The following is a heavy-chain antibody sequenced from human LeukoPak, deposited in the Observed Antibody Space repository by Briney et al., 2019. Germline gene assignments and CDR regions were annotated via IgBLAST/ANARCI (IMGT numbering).Heavy chain of an antibody. Sequence: SETLSLTCTVSGGSVSSGSYYWSWIWQPPGKGLEWIGYIYYSGSTNYNPSLKSRVTISVDTSKNQFSLKLSSVTAADTAVYYCTKAESGNFDYWGQGTLVTVSS. CDR1: GGSVSSGSYY. V-gene: IGHV4-61*01. J-gene: IGHJ4*02. CDR2: IYYSGST. CDR3: TKAESGNFDY. D-gene: IGHD6-25*01.